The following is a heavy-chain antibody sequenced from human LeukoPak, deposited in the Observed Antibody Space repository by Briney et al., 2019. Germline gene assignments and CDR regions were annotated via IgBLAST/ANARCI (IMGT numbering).Heavy chain of an antibody. V-gene: IGHV4-34*01. D-gene: IGHD3-10*01. J-gene: IGHJ4*02. Sequence: SETLSLTCAVYGGSFSGYYWSWIRQPPGKGLEWIGEINHSGSTNYNPSLKSRVTISVDTSKNQFSLKLSSVTAADTAVYYCAGAYYYGSGSYRVDYWGQGTLVTVSS. CDR1: GGSFSGYY. CDR3: AGAYYYGSGSYRVDY. CDR2: INHSGST.